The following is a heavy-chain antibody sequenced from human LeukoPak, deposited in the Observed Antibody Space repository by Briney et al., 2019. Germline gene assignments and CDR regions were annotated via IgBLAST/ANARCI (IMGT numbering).Heavy chain of an antibody. CDR1: GFTFSSYA. CDR3: AKGRYDFWSGYLTD. J-gene: IGHJ4*02. CDR2: ISGSGGST. V-gene: IGHV3-23*01. D-gene: IGHD3-3*01. Sequence: GGSLRLSCAASGFTFSSYAMSWVRQAPGKGLEWVSAISGSGGSTYYADSVKGRFTISRDNSKKTLYLQINSLRAEDTAVYYCAKGRYDFWSGYLTDWGQGTLVTVSS.